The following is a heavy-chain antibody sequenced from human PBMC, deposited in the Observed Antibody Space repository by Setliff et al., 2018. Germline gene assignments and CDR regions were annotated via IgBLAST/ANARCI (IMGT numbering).Heavy chain of an antibody. D-gene: IGHD3-3*01. V-gene: IGHV5-51*01. CDR2: IYPGDSDT. J-gene: IGHJ3*01. CDR1: GYTFTNYW. CDR3: ARQAISGSDAFDL. Sequence: PGESLKLSCKGSGYTFTNYWIGWVRQMPGKGLEWMGIIYPGDSDTRYSPSFQGQVTISADKSISVAYLQWSSLKASDTAMYYCARQAISGSDAFDLWGQGTMVTVSS.